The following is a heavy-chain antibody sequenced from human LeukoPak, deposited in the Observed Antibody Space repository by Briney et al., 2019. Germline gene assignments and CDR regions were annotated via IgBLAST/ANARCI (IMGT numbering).Heavy chain of an antibody. CDR3: AKDLLGVVPAAIFDY. V-gene: IGHV3-23*01. CDR2: ISGSGGST. J-gene: IGHJ4*02. D-gene: IGHD2-2*01. CDR1: GFTFSSYA. Sequence: GGSLRLSCAASGFTFSSYAMSWVRQAPGKGLEWVSAISGSGGSTYYADSVKGRFTISRDNSKNALYLQMNSLRAEDTAVYYCAKDLLGVVPAAIFDYWRQGTLVTVSS.